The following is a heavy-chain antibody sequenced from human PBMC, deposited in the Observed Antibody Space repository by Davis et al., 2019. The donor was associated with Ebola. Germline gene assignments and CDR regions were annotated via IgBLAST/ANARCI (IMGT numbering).Heavy chain of an antibody. CDR1: GGSISDYYW. CDR3: ALGTFDY. CDR2: IYWDDDK. J-gene: IGHJ4*02. Sequence: TLSLTCTVSGGSISDYYWSWIRQPPGKALEWLALIYWDDDKRYSPALKSRLTITKDTSKNQVVLTMTNMDPADTATYYCALGTFDYWGQGILVTVSS. V-gene: IGHV2-5*08. D-gene: IGHD1-26*01.